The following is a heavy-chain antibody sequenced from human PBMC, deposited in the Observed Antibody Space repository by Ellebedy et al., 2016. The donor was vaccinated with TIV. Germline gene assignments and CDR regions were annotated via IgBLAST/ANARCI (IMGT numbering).Heavy chain of an antibody. CDR1: GLTFSNYA. D-gene: IGHD2-15*01. CDR3: AKDGGGTFDY. Sequence: GESLKISXAASGLTFSNYAMNWVRQVPGRGLEWVSVITGSGGSTDYADSVKGRFTISRDNSRDTLYLQMNSLRTEDTAVYYCAKDGGGTFDYWGQGALVTVSA. V-gene: IGHV3-23*01. J-gene: IGHJ4*02. CDR2: ITGSGGST.